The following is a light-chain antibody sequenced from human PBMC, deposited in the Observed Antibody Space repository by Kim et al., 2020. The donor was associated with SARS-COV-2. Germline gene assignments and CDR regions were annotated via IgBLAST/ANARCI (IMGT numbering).Light chain of an antibody. CDR2: DAS. V-gene: IGKV1-33*01. CDR1: QDIRNY. J-gene: IGKJ4*01. Sequence: SASEGDRVTITCQASQDIRNYLNWYQQKPGKAPKLLIYDASNLKTGVPSRFSGSGSGTDFTFTISSLQPEDIATYYCQHYDSLPLTFGGGTKLEI. CDR3: QHYDSLPLT.